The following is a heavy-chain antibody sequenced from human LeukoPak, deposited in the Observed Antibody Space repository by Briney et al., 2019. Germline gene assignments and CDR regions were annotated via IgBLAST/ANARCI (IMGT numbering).Heavy chain of an antibody. J-gene: IGHJ3*02. V-gene: IGHV4-34*01. D-gene: IGHD6-19*01. CDR2: INHSGST. CDR1: GGSFSGYY. Sequence: SETLSLTCAVYGGSFSGYYWSWIRQPPGKGLEWIGEINHSGSTNYNPSLKSRVTISVDTSKNQFSLKLSSVTAADTAVYYCAKSRWNDAFDIWGQGTMVTVSS. CDR3: AKSRWNDAFDI.